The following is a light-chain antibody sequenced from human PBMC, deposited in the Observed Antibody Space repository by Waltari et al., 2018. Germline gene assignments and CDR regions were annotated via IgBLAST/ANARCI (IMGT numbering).Light chain of an antibody. Sequence: QSALTQPASVSGSPGQSISIPCTGTSRAVGDFNYVAWSAQHPGKAPQVMIWHDSNRPSGVSNRFSGSKSGNTASLTISGLQAEDEANYYCTSYTSSFVLFGGGTKVTVL. CDR1: SRAVGDFNY. J-gene: IGLJ2*01. V-gene: IGLV2-14*03. CDR3: TSYTSSFVL. CDR2: HDS.